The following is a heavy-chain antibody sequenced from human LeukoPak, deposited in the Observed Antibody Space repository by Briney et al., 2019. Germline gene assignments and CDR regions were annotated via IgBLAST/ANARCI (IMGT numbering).Heavy chain of an antibody. Sequence: SETLSLTCAVYGGSFSGYYWSWIRQPPGKGLEWIGEINHSGSTNYNPSLKSRVTISVDTSKNQFSLKLSSVTAADTAVYYCARGPRGYYTLYYLDYWGQGTLVTVSS. V-gene: IGHV4-34*01. D-gene: IGHD3-3*01. CDR2: INHSGST. J-gene: IGHJ4*02. CDR3: ARGPRGYYTLYYLDY. CDR1: GGSFSGYY.